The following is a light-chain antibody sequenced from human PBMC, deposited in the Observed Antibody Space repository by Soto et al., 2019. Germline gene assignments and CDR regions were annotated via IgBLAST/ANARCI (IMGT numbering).Light chain of an antibody. CDR3: QSYDTSLSASV. J-gene: IGLJ2*01. V-gene: IGLV1-40*01. CDR1: RSNIGAGYA. CDR2: DNT. Sequence: QSVLTQPPSVSGAPGQRVTISCTGSRSNIGAGYAVHWYQQLPGTAPKLLIYDNTNRPSGVPDRFSASESGTSASLAITGLQSEVEADYYCQSYDTSLSASVFGGGTKLTVL.